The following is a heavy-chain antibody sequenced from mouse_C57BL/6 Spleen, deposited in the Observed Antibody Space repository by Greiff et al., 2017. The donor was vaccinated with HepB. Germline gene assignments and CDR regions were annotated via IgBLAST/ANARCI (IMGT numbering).Heavy chain of an antibody. CDR3: ARSGSSYDYAMDY. CDR1: GFSLTSYG. D-gene: IGHD1-1*01. CDR2: IWSGGST. Sequence: QVTLKESGPGLVQPSQSLSITCTVSGFSLTSYGVHWVRQSPGKGLEWLGVIWSGGSTDYNAAFISRLSISKDNSKSQVFFKMNSLQADDTAIYYCARSGSSYDYAMDYWGQGTSVTVSS. J-gene: IGHJ4*01. V-gene: IGHV2-2*01.